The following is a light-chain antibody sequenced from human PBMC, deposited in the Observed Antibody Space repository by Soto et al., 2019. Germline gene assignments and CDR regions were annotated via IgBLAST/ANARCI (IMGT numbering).Light chain of an antibody. CDR1: QGIRND. CDR3: LQDYNYPRT. J-gene: IGKJ1*01. Sequence: AIQMSQSPSYLSASVGDRVTITCRASQGIRNDLGWYQQKPGKAPKLLIYAASSLQSGVPSRFSGSGSGTDFPLTISSLQPEDFATYYCLQDYNYPRTFGQGTKVEIK. CDR2: AAS. V-gene: IGKV1-6*01.